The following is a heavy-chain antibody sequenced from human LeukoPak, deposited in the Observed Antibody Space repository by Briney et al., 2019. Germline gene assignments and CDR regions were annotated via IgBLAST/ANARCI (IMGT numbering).Heavy chain of an antibody. CDR3: ARQGSSTTSWQTIDY. CDR2: INPVDSET. D-gene: IGHD2-2*01. Sequence: GESLKISCKGSGHRFTDHWIAWVRQMPGKGLECMGIINPVDSETRYSPSFQGQVTISVDKSITTASLQWSSLRASDTAMYYCARQGSSTTSWQTIDYWGQGTLVSVSS. CDR1: GHRFTDHW. J-gene: IGHJ4*02. V-gene: IGHV5-51*01.